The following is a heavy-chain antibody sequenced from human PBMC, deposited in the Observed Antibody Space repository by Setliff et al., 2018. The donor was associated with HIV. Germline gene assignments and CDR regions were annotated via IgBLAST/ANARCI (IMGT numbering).Heavy chain of an antibody. V-gene: IGHV4-34*01. D-gene: IGHD2-21*02. J-gene: IGHJ4*02. CDR1: GGSFTSYY. CDR2: INHNGGT. Sequence: PSETLSLTCAVYGGSFTSYYWTWIRQAPGKDLEWIGEINHNGGTNYNPSLKSRVTISVDRSKNQFSLKLSSVTAADTAVYYCAREGRGDWSYYFDYWGQGTLVTVSS. CDR3: AREGRGDWSYYFDY.